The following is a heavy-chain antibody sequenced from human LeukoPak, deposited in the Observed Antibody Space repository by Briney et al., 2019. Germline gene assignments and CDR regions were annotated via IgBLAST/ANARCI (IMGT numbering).Heavy chain of an antibody. CDR1: GGTFSSYA. Sequence: SVKVSCKASGGTFSSYAISWVRQAPGQGLEWMGGIIPIFGTANYAQKFQGRVTITTDESTSTAYMELSSLRSEDTAVHYCARGPRKQRTYYMDVWGKGTTVTVSS. D-gene: IGHD1/OR15-1a*01. J-gene: IGHJ6*03. V-gene: IGHV1-69*05. CDR2: IIPIFGTA. CDR3: ARGPRKQRTYYMDV.